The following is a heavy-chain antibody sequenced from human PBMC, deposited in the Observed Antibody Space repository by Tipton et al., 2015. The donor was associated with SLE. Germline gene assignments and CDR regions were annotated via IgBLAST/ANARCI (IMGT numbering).Heavy chain of an antibody. CDR1: GGSINSGSYY. CDR2: IYYTGNT. V-gene: IGHV4-39*01. J-gene: IGHJ4*02. CDR3: ARGLNKGNPFFGY. Sequence: LSCTVSGGSINSGSYYWAWIRQPPGKGLEFIGTIYYTGNTYYNPSLNSRVSVSVDTSKNQFSLKLSSMTAADTAVYYCARGLNKGNPFFGYWGQGTLVTVSS. D-gene: IGHD2/OR15-2a*01.